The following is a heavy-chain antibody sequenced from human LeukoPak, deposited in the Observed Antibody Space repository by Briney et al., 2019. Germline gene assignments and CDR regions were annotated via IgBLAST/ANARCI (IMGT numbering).Heavy chain of an antibody. J-gene: IGHJ3*02. Sequence: GGSLRLSCAASGFTFISYAMHWVRQAPDKGLEWVAVIWFDGSNKYYADSVKGRFTISRDNSKNTLFLQMNSLRAEDTAVYYCASPYYYDSSGLDAFDIWGQGTMVAVSS. V-gene: IGHV3-33*01. D-gene: IGHD3-22*01. CDR1: GFTFISYA. CDR3: ASPYYYDSSGLDAFDI. CDR2: IWFDGSNK.